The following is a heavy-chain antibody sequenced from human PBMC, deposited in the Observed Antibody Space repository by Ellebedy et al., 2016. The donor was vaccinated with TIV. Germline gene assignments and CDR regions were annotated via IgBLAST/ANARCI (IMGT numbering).Heavy chain of an antibody. CDR1: GFTFSTYI. CDR2: ISSSSTYI. Sequence: PGGSLRLSCAASGFTFSTYIMKWVRQAPGKGLEWVSSISSSSTYIYYADSVKGRFTISRDNAKNSLYLQMNSLRVDDTAVYYCARATSIGDYVSYWGQGTRVTVSS. J-gene: IGHJ4*02. D-gene: IGHD2/OR15-2a*01. V-gene: IGHV3-21*01. CDR3: ARATSIGDYVSY.